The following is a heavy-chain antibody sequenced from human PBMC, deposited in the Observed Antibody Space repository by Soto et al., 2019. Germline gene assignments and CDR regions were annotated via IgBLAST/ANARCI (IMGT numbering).Heavy chain of an antibody. D-gene: IGHD7-27*01. Sequence: QVQLVQSGAEVKKPGASVKVSCKASGYTFTSYGISWVRQAPGQGLEWMVWSSAYNGNTNYAQKLQGRVTMTTDTSTSTAYMELRSLRSDDTAVYYCARDKGGKLGGTGGNWFDPWGQGTLVTVSS. CDR2: SSAYNGNT. CDR3: ARDKGGKLGGTGGNWFDP. J-gene: IGHJ5*02. CDR1: GYTFTSYG. V-gene: IGHV1-18*01.